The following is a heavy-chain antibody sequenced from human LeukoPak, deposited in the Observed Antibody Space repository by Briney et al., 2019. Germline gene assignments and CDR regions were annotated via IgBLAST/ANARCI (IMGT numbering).Heavy chain of an antibody. D-gene: IGHD6-6*01. J-gene: IGHJ4*02. CDR3: AGYCSSEDY. CDR1: GFTFSTCS. V-gene: IGHV3-21*01. Sequence: GGSLRLPCAASGFTFSTCSMNWVRQAPGKGLEWVSAISSSSTYIYYADSVKGRFTISRDDAKNSLSLQMNSLRAEDTAVYFCAGYCSSEDYWGQGTLVTVSS. CDR2: ISSSSTYI.